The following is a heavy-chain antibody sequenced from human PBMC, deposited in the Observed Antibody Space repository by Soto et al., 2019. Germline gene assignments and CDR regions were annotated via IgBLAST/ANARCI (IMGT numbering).Heavy chain of an antibody. V-gene: IGHV3-30*18. CDR1: GFTFSNYG. Sequence: GGSLRLSCAASGFTFSNYGMHWVRQAPGKGLEWVAIIAYDGTNTYYADSVKGRFTISRDNSRNTLYLQMNSLRDEDTAVYYCAKDDGTFFYDTSGYPLDYWGQGTLVTVSS. CDR3: AKDDGTFFYDTSGYPLDY. J-gene: IGHJ4*02. CDR2: IAYDGTNT. D-gene: IGHD3-22*01.